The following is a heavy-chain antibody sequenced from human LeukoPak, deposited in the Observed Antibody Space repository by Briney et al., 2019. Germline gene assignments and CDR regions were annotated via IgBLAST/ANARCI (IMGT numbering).Heavy chain of an antibody. V-gene: IGHV3-7*01. Sequence: GGSLRLSCAGTGFTFNNYWMNWVRQAPGKGLEWVANIKEDGSQIYYVDSVKGRFTISRDNAKNSVYLQMNSLKAEDTAVYYCAGSSGWLFDYWGQGTLVAVSS. D-gene: IGHD6-19*01. CDR1: GFTFNNYW. CDR2: IKEDGSQI. CDR3: AGSSGWLFDY. J-gene: IGHJ4*02.